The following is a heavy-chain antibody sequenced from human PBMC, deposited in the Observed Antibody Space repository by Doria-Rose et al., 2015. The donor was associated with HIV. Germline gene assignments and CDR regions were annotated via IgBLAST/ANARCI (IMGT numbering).Heavy chain of an antibody. D-gene: IGHD6-13*01. Sequence: SGPVLVKPTETLTLTCTVSGVSLSSPGMGVSWIRQPPGKALEWLANNFSDEGRSHKTSLKSRLNISRGTSKSQVVLTMTDMDPVDTATYYCARIKSSRWYHKYYFDFWGQGTLVIVSA. V-gene: IGHV2-26*01. CDR2: NFSDEGR. CDR1: GVSLSSPGMG. J-gene: IGHJ4*02. CDR3: ARIKSSRWYHKYYFDF.